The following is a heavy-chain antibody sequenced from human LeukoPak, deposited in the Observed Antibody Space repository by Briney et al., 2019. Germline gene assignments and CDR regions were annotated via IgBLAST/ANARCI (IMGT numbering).Heavy chain of an antibody. Sequence: ASVKVSCKASGYTFTSYGISWVRQAPGQGLEWIGWISPYSGRTTYGHKFQGRVTLTTDRPTSTAYMELSSLRSEDTAVYCCARGAADLDYWGQGTLVTVSS. D-gene: IGHD6-13*01. CDR3: ARGAADLDY. V-gene: IGHV1-18*01. J-gene: IGHJ4*02. CDR1: GYTFTSYG. CDR2: ISPYSGRT.